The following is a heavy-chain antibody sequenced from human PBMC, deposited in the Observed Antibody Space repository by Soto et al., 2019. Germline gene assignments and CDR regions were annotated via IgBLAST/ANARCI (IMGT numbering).Heavy chain of an antibody. Sequence: QVQLQQWGAGLLKPSETLSLTCAVYGGSFSGYYWSWIRQPPGKGLEWIGEINHSGSTIYNPSLKSRVTISVDTSKNQFSLKLSSVTAADTAVYYCARPTRRAHCCSSTSCYTGGAFDIWGQGTMVTVSS. V-gene: IGHV4-34*01. J-gene: IGHJ3*02. CDR1: GGSFSGYY. D-gene: IGHD2-2*02. CDR3: ARPTRRAHCCSSTSCYTGGAFDI. CDR2: INHSGST.